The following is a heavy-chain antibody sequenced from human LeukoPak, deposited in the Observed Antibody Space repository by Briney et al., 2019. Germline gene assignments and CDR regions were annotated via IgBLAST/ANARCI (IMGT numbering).Heavy chain of an antibody. J-gene: IGHJ4*02. CDR3: ARGDSSGWPFDY. V-gene: IGHV4-59*01. Sequence: SETLSLTCTVSGGSISSYYWSWIRQPPGKGLEWIRYIYYSGSTNYNPSLKSRVTISVDTSKNQFSLKLSSVTAADTAVYYCARGDSSGWPFDYWGQGTLVTVSS. CDR1: GGSISSYY. CDR2: IYYSGST. D-gene: IGHD6-19*01.